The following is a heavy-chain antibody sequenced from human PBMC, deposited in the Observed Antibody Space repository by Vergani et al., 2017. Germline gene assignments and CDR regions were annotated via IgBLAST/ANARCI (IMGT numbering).Heavy chain of an antibody. CDR2: ITGDGVST. CDR1: GFTFSNYW. J-gene: IGHJ3*01. CDR3: ASDQGGRSF. Sequence: EVQLVESGGVLVQPGGSLRLSCAASGFTFSNYWMHWVRQAPGKGLVWLSRITGDGVSTAYADSVKGRFTISRDNAKNTVYLQMNTLRAEDTAVYYCASDQGGRSFWGRGTMVTVST. V-gene: IGHV3-74*01. D-gene: IGHD6-19*01.